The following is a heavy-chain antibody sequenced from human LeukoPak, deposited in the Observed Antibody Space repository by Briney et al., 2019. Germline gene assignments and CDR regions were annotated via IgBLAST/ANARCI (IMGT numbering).Heavy chain of an antibody. CDR3: ARDGNYYDSSGYLDY. Sequence: GGSLRLSCAASGFTFSSYSMNWVRQAPGKGLEWVSSISSSSSYIYYADSVKGRFTISRDNSKNTLYEQMNSLRAEDTAVYYCARDGNYYDSSGYLDYWGQGTLVTVSS. CDR1: GFTFSSYS. J-gene: IGHJ4*02. D-gene: IGHD3-22*01. V-gene: IGHV3-21*01. CDR2: ISSSSSYI.